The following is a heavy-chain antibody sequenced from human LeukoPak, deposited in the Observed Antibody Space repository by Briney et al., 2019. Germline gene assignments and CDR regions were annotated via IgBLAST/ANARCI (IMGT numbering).Heavy chain of an antibody. J-gene: IGHJ5*02. Sequence: SETLSLTCTVSGGSISSSRYYWGWIRQPPGKGLEWIGSIYYSGNTYHNPSLKSRVTISLDTSKNQFSLKLSSVTAADTAVYYCARLSSGSGLAWFDPWGQGTLVTVSS. V-gene: IGHV4-39*07. CDR2: IYYSGNT. CDR1: GGSISSSRYY. CDR3: ARLSSGSGLAWFDP. D-gene: IGHD3-10*01.